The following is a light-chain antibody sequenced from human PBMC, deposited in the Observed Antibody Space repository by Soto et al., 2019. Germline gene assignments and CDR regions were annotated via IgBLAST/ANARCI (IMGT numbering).Light chain of an antibody. V-gene: IGKV3-20*01. CDR3: PQYCAFSLT. Sequence: EIVLTQSPGTLSLSPGERATLSCRASQSVRSRYLAWYQQKPGQAPRLLISGASSRATGIPDRFSGSGSVTNFTLTISRMEPEDFAVYFCPQYCAFSLTFGLGTKVEIK. J-gene: IGKJ1*01. CDR1: QSVRSRY. CDR2: GAS.